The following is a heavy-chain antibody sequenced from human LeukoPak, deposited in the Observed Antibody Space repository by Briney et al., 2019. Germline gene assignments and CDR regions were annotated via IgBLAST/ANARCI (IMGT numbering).Heavy chain of an antibody. D-gene: IGHD5-12*01. Sequence: GGSLRLSCAASGFTFNTYSMNWVRQAPGKGLEWVSSISRTSTHKNYADSVRGRFTISRDNAKNSVYLQMSSLRAEDTAVYYCARDQDPYIVATIDFDYWGQGTLVTVSS. CDR2: ISRTSTHK. J-gene: IGHJ4*02. CDR3: ARDQDPYIVATIDFDY. V-gene: IGHV3-21*01. CDR1: GFTFNTYS.